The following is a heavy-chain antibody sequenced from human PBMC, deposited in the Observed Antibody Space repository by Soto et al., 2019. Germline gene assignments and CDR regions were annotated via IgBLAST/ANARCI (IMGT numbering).Heavy chain of an antibody. CDR2: INHSGST. CDR3: ARDPSFLIPPLYFDY. Sequence: PSETLSLTCAVYGGSFSGYYWSWIRQPPGKGLEWIGEINHSGSTNYNPSLKSRVTISSDTSKNQFSLKLSSVTAADTAVYYCARDPSFLIPPLYFDYWGQGTLVTVSS. J-gene: IGHJ4*02. CDR1: GGSFSGYY. D-gene: IGHD2-2*02. V-gene: IGHV4-34*01.